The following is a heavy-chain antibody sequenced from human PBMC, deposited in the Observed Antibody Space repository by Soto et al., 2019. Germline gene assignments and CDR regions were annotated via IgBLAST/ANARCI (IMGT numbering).Heavy chain of an antibody. CDR3: AKGSYSISRFDY. D-gene: IGHD6-13*01. Sequence: EVQLLESGGGLVQPGGSLRLSCAASGVTFSSYAMSWVRQAPGKGLEWVSAISGSGGSTYYADSVKGRFTISRDNSKNTLYLQMNSLRAEDTAVYYCAKGSYSISRFDYWGQGTLATVSS. J-gene: IGHJ4*02. CDR1: GVTFSSYA. CDR2: ISGSGGST. V-gene: IGHV3-23*01.